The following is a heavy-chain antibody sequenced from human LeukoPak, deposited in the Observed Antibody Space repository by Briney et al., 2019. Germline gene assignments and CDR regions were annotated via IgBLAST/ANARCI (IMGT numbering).Heavy chain of an antibody. J-gene: IGHJ4*02. CDR2: INPNSGGT. Sequence: ASVKVSCKASGYTFTGYYMHWVRQAPGQGLEWMGWINPNSGGTNYAQKFQGRVTMTRDTSISTAYMELSRLRSDDTAVYYCARDQGDSSGWNTIPTPDYWGQGTLVTVSS. V-gene: IGHV1-2*02. CDR3: ARDQGDSSGWNTIPTPDY. D-gene: IGHD6-19*01. CDR1: GYTFTGYY.